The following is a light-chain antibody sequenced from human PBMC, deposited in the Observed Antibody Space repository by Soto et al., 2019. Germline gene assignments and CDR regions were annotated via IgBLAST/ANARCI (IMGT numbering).Light chain of an antibody. CDR2: AAS. CDR1: QRVSSH. CDR3: HQYNNWPWT. J-gene: IGKJ1*01. V-gene: IGKV3-15*01. Sequence: ETVMTQSPVTLSVSPGDTATLSRRASQRVSSHLAWYQQKPGQAPRLLIYAASTRATGIPVRFSGSGSETEFTLTIRSLQSEDFALYYCHQYNNWPWTFGQGTKVDIK.